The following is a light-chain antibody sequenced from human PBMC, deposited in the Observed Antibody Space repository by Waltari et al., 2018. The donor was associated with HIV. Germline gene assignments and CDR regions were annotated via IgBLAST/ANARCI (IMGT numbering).Light chain of an antibody. V-gene: IGLV1-40*01. CDR2: GDS. CDR3: QSYDSSLSTAVV. CDR1: SSNIGAGFG. Sequence: QSVLTQPPSVSGAPGQRVTISCTGSSSNIGAGFGVHWYHQLPGTAPKPLIYGDSNRPAGVPDRFAGSKSGTSASLAITGLQSEDEADYYCQSYDSSLSTAVVFGGGTKLTVL. J-gene: IGLJ2*01.